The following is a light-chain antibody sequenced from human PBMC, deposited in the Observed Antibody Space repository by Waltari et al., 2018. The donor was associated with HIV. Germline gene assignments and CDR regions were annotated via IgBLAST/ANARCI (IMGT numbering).Light chain of an antibody. CDR3: QVWDSSSHHWE. Sequence: SYVLTPPPSGSVAPGQAAQITCGGNNNGSKRVHWYRQKPGKATVVVLYHDSGRPSGIPERFSGSNSGNTATLTLSRGEAGDEADYYCQVWDSSSHHWEFGGGTKLTVL. J-gene: IGLJ3*02. V-gene: IGLV3-21*02. CDR2: HDS. CDR1: NNGSKR.